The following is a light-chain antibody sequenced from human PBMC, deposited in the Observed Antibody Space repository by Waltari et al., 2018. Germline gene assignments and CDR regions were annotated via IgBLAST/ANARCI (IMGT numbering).Light chain of an antibody. Sequence: DIQMTQPPSSLSASVADGVTITCRASQSISSYLNWYQQKPGKAPKLLIYAASSLQSGVPSRFSGSGSGTDFTLTISSLQPEDIATYYCQQSYSTLFTFGPGTKVDIK. CDR2: AAS. CDR1: QSISSY. V-gene: IGKV1-39*01. CDR3: QQSYSTLFT. J-gene: IGKJ3*01.